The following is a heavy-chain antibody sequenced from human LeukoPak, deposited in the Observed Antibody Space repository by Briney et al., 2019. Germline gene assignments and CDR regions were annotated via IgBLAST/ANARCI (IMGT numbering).Heavy chain of an antibody. Sequence: GESLKISCEGSGYSFTNYWIAWVRQMPGKGLEWMGIIYPSDSDTRYSPSFQGQVTFSADKSISTAYLQWSSLRTSDTAIYYCARQCCRGASPGFDPWGQGTLVTVSS. CDR1: GYSFTNYW. CDR2: IYPSDSDT. CDR3: ARQCCRGASPGFDP. D-gene: IGHD3-10*01. V-gene: IGHV5-51*01. J-gene: IGHJ5*02.